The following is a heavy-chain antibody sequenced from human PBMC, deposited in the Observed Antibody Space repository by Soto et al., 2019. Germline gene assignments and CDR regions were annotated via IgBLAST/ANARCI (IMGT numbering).Heavy chain of an antibody. CDR1: GGTFNNYA. CDR3: ARDTQEITRVRGVIPYYIYHMDV. CDR2: IIPAFGTP. Sequence: QVQLAQSGAEVKTRGSSVKVSCRVSGGTFNNYAISWVRQAPGEGLEWMGGIIPAFGTPKYAQRFQDRVTISADVYAATAYMELTSLRSDDTAVYYCARDTQEITRVRGVIPYYIYHMDVWGPGTTVAVSS. J-gene: IGHJ6*02. V-gene: IGHV1-69*01. D-gene: IGHD3-10*01.